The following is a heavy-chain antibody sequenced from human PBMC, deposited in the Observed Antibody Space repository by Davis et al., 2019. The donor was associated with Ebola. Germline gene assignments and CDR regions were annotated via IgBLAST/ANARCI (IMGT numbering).Heavy chain of an antibody. Sequence: SETLSLTCTVSGYSISSGYYWGWIRQPPGKGLEWIGSIYHSGSTYYNPSLKSRVTISVDTSKNQFSLKLSSVTAADTAMYYCARDYVYWGQGILVTVS. CDR2: IYHSGST. J-gene: IGHJ4*02. CDR1: GYSISSGYY. D-gene: IGHD1-14*01. CDR3: ARDYVY. V-gene: IGHV4-38-2*02.